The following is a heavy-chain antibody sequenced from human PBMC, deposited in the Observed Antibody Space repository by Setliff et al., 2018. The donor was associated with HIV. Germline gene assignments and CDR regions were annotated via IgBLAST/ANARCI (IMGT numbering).Heavy chain of an antibody. J-gene: IGHJ6*03. V-gene: IGHV4-39*01. Sequence: SETLSLTCAVSGASIIRSPYYWGWIRQSPGKGLEWIGNIYYSGSTYYNPPLKSRVTISVDTSKNQFSLKLTTMTAVDTAVYYCARQVTMIRGVQNYYMDVWGKGTTVTVSS. CDR2: IYYSGST. D-gene: IGHD3-10*01. CDR1: GASIIRSPYY. CDR3: ARQVTMIRGVQNYYMDV.